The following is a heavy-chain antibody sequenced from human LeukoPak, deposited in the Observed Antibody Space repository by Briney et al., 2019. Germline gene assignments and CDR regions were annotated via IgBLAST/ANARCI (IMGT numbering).Heavy chain of an antibody. CDR3: ARVPAAGTGFGC. CDR1: GFTFSSYW. V-gene: IGHV3-74*01. Sequence: GGSLRLSCAASGFTFSSYWMHWVRQAPGKGLVWVSHINSDGSSTSYADSVKGRFTISRDNAKNTLYLQMNSLSAEDTAVYYCARVPAAGTGFGCWGQGTLVTVSS. J-gene: IGHJ4*02. CDR2: INSDGSST. D-gene: IGHD6-13*01.